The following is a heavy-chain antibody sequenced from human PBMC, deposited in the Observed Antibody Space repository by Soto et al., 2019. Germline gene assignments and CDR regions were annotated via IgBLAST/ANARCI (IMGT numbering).Heavy chain of an antibody. J-gene: IGHJ3*01. CDR2: IGSSNSTI. CDR1: GFTFSDYY. CDR3: VRDGDYYDSSGYFLRDAFDV. V-gene: IGHV3-11*01. D-gene: IGHD3-22*01. Sequence: QVQLVESGGGLVKPGGPLRLSCAASGFTFSDYYMSWIRQAPGKGLEWISYIGSSNSTIYYADSVKGRLTISRDNAKNSLYLQMNSLRAEDTAVYYCVRDGDYYDSSGYFLRDAFDVWGQGTMVTVSS.